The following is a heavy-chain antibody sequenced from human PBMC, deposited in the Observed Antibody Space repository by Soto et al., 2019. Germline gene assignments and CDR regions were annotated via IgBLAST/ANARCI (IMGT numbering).Heavy chain of an antibody. Sequence: GGSLRLSCAASGFTFSSYSMNWVRQAPGKGLEWVSSISSSSSYIYYADSVKGRFTISRDNAKNSLYLQMNSLRAEDTAVYYCARWACSSTSCYYYFDYWGQGTLVTVSS. CDR3: ARWACSSTSCYYYFDY. CDR2: ISSSSSYI. CDR1: GFTFSSYS. V-gene: IGHV3-21*01. J-gene: IGHJ4*02. D-gene: IGHD2-2*01.